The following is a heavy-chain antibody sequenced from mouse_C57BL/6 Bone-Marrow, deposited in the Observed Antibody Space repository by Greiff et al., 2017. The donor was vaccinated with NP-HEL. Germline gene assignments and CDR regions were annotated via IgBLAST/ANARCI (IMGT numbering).Heavy chain of an antibody. CDR1: GYSITSGYY. CDR2: ISYDGSN. Sequence: ESGPGLVKPSQSLSLTCSVTGYSITSGYYWNWIRQLPGNKLEWMGYISYDGSNNYNPALKNRISITRDTSKNQFFLKFNSVTTEDTATYYCAIRYFDVWGTGTTVTVSS. CDR3: AIRYFDV. J-gene: IGHJ1*03. V-gene: IGHV3-6*01.